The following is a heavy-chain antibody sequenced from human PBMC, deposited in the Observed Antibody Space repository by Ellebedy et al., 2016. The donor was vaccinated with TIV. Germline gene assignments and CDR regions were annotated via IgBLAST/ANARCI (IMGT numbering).Heavy chain of an antibody. CDR1: GFTFSSYA. D-gene: IGHD2-8*01. CDR3: AKDINGPPTI. CDR2: ISGSGGST. Sequence: GESLKISXAASGFTFSSYAMSWVRQAPGKGLEWVSAISGSGGSTYYADSVKGRFTISRDNSKNTLYLQMNSLRAEDTAVYYCAKDINGPPTIWGQGTLVTVSS. J-gene: IGHJ4*02. V-gene: IGHV3-23*01.